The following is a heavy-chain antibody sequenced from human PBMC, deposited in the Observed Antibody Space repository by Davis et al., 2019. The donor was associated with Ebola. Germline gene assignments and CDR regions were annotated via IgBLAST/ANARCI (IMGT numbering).Heavy chain of an antibody. V-gene: IGHV1-8*01. CDR1: GYTFSNHD. J-gene: IGHJ4*02. CDR2: MNPTSGNT. CDR3: ARDLGWTDY. D-gene: IGHD7-27*01. Sequence: AASVKVSCKASGYTFSNHDINWVRQATGQGLEWMGWMNPTSGNTGYAQKFQGRVTMTRDTSISTAYMELSSLRYEDTAVYYCARDLGWTDYWGQGTLVTVSS.